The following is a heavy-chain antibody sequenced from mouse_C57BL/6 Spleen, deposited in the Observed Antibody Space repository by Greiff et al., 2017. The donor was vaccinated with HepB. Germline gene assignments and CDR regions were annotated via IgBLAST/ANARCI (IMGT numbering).Heavy chain of an antibody. Sequence: EVKVVESEGGLVQPGSSMKLSCTASGFTFSDYYMAWVRQVPEKGLEWVANINYDGSSTYYLDSLKSRFIISRDNAKNILYLQMSSLKSEDTATYYCARGWLSGAMDYWGQGTSVTVSS. CDR1: GFTFSDYY. CDR2: INYDGSST. J-gene: IGHJ4*01. D-gene: IGHD2-3*01. V-gene: IGHV5-16*01. CDR3: ARGWLSGAMDY.